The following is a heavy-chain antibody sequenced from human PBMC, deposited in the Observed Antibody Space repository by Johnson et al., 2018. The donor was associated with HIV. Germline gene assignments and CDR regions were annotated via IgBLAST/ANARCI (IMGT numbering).Heavy chain of an antibody. Sequence: VLLVESGGGLVQPGGSLRLSCVASGFTFSSYTLHWVRQAPGKGLEYVSAISSNGGSTYYANSVKGRFTISRDNSKNTLYLQMNSLRAEDTAVYYCAKDRPLYVLHLFGAFDIWGQGTMVTVSS. CDR1: GFTFSSYT. CDR2: ISSNGGST. J-gene: IGHJ3*02. D-gene: IGHD2-15*01. V-gene: IGHV3-64*01. CDR3: AKDRPLYVLHLFGAFDI.